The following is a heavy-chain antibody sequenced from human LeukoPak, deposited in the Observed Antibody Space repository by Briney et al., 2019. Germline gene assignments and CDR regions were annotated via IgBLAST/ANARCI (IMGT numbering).Heavy chain of an antibody. CDR1: GFTFSSSG. J-gene: IGHJ4*02. Sequence: PGGTLRLSCAASGFTFSSSGVSWVRQAPGKGLEWVSAISGSGGSTYYADSVKGRFTISRDNSKNTLYLQMNGLRAEDTAVYYCAKDQHYGSGSYDYWGQGTLVTVSS. V-gene: IGHV3-23*01. CDR3: AKDQHYGSGSYDY. CDR2: ISGSGGST. D-gene: IGHD3-10*01.